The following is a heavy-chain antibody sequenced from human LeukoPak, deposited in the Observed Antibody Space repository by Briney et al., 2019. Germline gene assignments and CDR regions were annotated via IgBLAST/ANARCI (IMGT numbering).Heavy chain of an antibody. V-gene: IGHV4-34*01. CDR1: GGSFSGYY. D-gene: IGHD4-17*01. CDR2: INHSEST. CDR3: ARAQATVTRGPFDY. J-gene: IGHJ4*02. Sequence: SETLSLTCAVYGGSFSGYYWSWIRPPPGKELEWIGEINHSESTNYNPSLKRRVTISVDTSKNQFSLKLSSVTAADTAVYYCARAQATVTRGPFDYWGQGTLVTVSS.